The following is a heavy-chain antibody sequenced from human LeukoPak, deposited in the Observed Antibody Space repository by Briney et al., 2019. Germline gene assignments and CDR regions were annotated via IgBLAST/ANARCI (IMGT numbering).Heavy chain of an antibody. Sequence: SETLSLTCSVSDDSITMYYWTWIRQPPGKGLEWIGYVDHTGSTNFNPSLNGRVSISRDTTKNLFSLRLRSVTAADTAVYFCARGRVSSSTWYSTYHYYFYMDVWGKGTTVTVSS. D-gene: IGHD1-1*01. CDR1: DDSITMYY. J-gene: IGHJ6*03. CDR2: VDHTGST. V-gene: IGHV4-59*01. CDR3: ARGRVSSSTWYSTYHYYFYMDV.